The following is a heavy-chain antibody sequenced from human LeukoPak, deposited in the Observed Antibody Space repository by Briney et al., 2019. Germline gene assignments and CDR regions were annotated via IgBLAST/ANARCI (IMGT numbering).Heavy chain of an antibody. D-gene: IGHD3-16*02. CDR2: INHSGST. V-gene: IGHV4-39*07. J-gene: IGHJ4*02. CDR1: GGSMRSSSYY. CDR3: ARGKITFGGVVVTHYYFDY. Sequence: SETLSLTCSVSGGSMRSSSYYWSWIRQPPGKGLEWIGEINHSGSTNYNPSLKSRVTISVDTSKNQFSLKLSSVTAADTAVYYCARGKITFGGVVVTHYYFDYWGQGTLVTVSS.